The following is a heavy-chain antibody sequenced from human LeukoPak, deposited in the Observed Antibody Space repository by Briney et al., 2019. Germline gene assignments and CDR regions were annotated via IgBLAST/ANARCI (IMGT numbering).Heavy chain of an antibody. CDR1: GGSVSSTTYY. CDR3: ARYVVYGSGKYYFDY. V-gene: IGHV4-39*01. Sequence: SETLSLTCTVSGGSVSSTTYYWSWIRQPAGKGLESIASINYGGSTYYNPSLKSRVTISVDTSENQFSLKLSSVTAADTAVYYCARYVVYGSGKYYFDYWGQGTLVTVSS. J-gene: IGHJ4*02. D-gene: IGHD3-10*01. CDR2: INYGGST.